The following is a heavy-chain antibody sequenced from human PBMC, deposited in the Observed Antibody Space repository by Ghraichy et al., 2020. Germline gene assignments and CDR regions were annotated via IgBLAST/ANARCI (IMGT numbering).Heavy chain of an antibody. CDR3: ANERARYFDL. V-gene: IGHV3-43*01. CDR2: ITWDGGST. CDR1: GFTFDDYT. J-gene: IGHJ2*01. D-gene: IGHD2-2*01. Sequence: GGSLRLSCAASGFTFDDYTMHWVRQAPGKGLEWVSLITWDGGSTFYADSVRGRFTISRDNSKNSLYLQMNSLRTGDTALYYCANERARYFDLWGRGTLVTVSS.